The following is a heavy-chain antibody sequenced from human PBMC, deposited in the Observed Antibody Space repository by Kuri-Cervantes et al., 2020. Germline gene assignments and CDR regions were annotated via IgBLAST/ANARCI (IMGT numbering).Heavy chain of an antibody. CDR3: AKAQSPIVVVPAADLDY. V-gene: IGHV3-7*01. D-gene: IGHD2-2*01. CDR2: IKQDGSER. CDR1: GFTFSSNW. Sequence: GGSLRLSCAASGFTFSSNWMSWVRQAPGKGLEWVANIKQDGSERHYVDSMKGRFTISRDNAKNSLYLQMNSLRAEDTAVYYCAKAQSPIVVVPAADLDYWAREPWSPSPQ. J-gene: IGHJ4*02.